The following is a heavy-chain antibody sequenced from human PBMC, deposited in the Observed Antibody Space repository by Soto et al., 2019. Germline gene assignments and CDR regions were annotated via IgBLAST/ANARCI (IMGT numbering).Heavy chain of an antibody. D-gene: IGHD3-22*01. CDR3: ARDLGYYESDGYFDY. J-gene: IGHJ4*02. V-gene: IGHV3-11*01. CDR2: ISSSGSII. Sequence: GGSLRLSCAASGFTFSDNYMSWIRQAPGKGLEWVSYISSSGSIIYYADSVKGRFTISRDNAKNSLYLQMNSLRAEDTAVYYCARDLGYYESDGYFDYWAREPWSPSPQ. CDR1: GFTFSDNY.